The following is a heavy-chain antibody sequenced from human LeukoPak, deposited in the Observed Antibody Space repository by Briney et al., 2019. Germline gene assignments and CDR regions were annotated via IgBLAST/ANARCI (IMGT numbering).Heavy chain of an antibody. J-gene: IGHJ4*02. CDR3: AKSPVSSCRGSFCYPFDY. D-gene: IGHD2-15*01. CDR2: ISGSDDGT. V-gene: IGHV3-23*01. CDR1: GFTFSTYA. Sequence: PGGSLRLSCAASGFTFSTYAMSWVRQIPGKGLEWVSAISGSDDGTYHADSVKGRFTISRDNSRNTLYLQMNTLRAEDTAVYFCAKSPVSSCRGSFCYPFDYWGQGTLVTVSS.